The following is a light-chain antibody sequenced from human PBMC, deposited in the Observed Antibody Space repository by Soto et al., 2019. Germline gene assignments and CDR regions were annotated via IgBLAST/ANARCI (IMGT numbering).Light chain of an antibody. V-gene: IGKV3-20*01. J-gene: IGKJ1*01. Sequence: EIVLTQSPGTLSLSPGERATLSCRASQSVSSSYLAWYQQRPGQAPRLLIYGASSRATGIPDRFIGSGSETDFTLTISILEPEDFAVYYCQQYGGSPWTFGQGTKVDIK. CDR1: QSVSSSY. CDR2: GAS. CDR3: QQYGGSPWT.